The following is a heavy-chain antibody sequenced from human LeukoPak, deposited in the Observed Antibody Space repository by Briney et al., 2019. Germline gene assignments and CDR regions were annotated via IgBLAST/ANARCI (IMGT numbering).Heavy chain of an antibody. D-gene: IGHD6-13*01. Sequence: SETLSLTCTVSGGXISSYYCSWIRQPAGKGLEWIGRIYTSGSTNYNPSLKSRVTMSVDTSKNQFSLKLSSVTAADTAVYYCARSARAAAGSYYFDYWGQGTLVTVSS. CDR3: ARSARAAAGSYYFDY. V-gene: IGHV4-4*07. J-gene: IGHJ4*02. CDR2: IYTSGST. CDR1: GGXISSYY.